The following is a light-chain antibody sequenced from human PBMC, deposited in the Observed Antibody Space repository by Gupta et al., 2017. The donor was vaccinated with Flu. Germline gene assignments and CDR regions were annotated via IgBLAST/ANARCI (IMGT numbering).Light chain of an antibody. Sequence: QLVLPHSPSASASLRASVTLTCTLSSGHSSYAIAWHQQQPEKGPRYLMKLNSDGSHSKGDGIPDRFSGSSSGAERYLTIASLQSEDEADYYCQTWGTGIQVFGGGTKLTVL. V-gene: IGLV4-69*01. J-gene: IGLJ3*02. CDR3: QTWGTGIQV. CDR1: SGHSSYA. CDR2: LNSDGSH.